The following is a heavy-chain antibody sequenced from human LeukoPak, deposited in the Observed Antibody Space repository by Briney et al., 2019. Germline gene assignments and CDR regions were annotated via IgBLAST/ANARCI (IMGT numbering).Heavy chain of an antibody. Sequence: SETLSLTCTVSGGSISSSSYYWGWLRQPPGKGLEWIGSIYYSGSTYYNPSLKSRVTISVDTSKNQFSLKLSSVTAADTAVYYCARDPDYYDPYYFDYWGQGTLVTVSS. CDR1: GGSISSSSYY. V-gene: IGHV4-39*02. J-gene: IGHJ4*02. CDR3: ARDPDYYDPYYFDY. D-gene: IGHD3-22*01. CDR2: IYYSGST.